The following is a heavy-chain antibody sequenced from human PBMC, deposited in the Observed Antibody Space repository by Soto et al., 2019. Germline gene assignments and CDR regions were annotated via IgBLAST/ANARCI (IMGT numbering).Heavy chain of an antibody. D-gene: IGHD3-10*01. CDR1: GFTFSDYY. Sequence: LSLTCAASGFTFSDYYMSWIRQAPGKGLEWVSYISSSGSTIYYADSVKGRFTISRDNAKNSLYLQMNSLRAEDTAVYYCARGYSGSYLMFDYWGQGTLVTVSS. V-gene: IGHV3-11*01. CDR2: ISSSGSTI. CDR3: ARGYSGSYLMFDY. J-gene: IGHJ4*02.